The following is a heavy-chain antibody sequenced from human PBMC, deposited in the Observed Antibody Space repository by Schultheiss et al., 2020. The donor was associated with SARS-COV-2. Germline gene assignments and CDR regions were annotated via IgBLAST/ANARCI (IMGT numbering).Heavy chain of an antibody. CDR2: INHSGST. CDR1: GGSFSGYY. J-gene: IGHJ5*02. CDR3: ARGLDIVVVVAATGGLGWFDP. V-gene: IGHV4-34*01. Sequence: SETLSLTCAVYGGSFSGYYWSWIRQPPGKGLEWIGEINHSGSTNYNPSLKSRVTISVDTSKNQFSLKLSSVTAADTAVYYCARGLDIVVVVAATGGLGWFDPWGQGTLVTVSS. D-gene: IGHD2-15*01.